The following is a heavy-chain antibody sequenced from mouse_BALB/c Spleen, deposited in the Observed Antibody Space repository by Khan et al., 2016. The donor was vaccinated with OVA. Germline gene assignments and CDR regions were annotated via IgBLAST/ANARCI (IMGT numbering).Heavy chain of an antibody. Sequence: VQLKESGAELVRPGALVKLSCKASGFNIKDYYMHWVKQRPEQGLVWIGRIDPENGDTIYDPKFQGKASITSDKSSNPPYLQLSSLTSEDTAVYYCARDGYSPWFAYWGQGTLVTVSA. CDR2: IDPENGDT. D-gene: IGHD2-3*01. CDR3: ARDGYSPWFAY. J-gene: IGHJ3*01. CDR1: GFNIKDYY. V-gene: IGHV14-1*02.